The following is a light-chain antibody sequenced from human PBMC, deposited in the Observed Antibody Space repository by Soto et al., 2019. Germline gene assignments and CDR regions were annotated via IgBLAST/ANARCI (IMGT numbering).Light chain of an antibody. CDR2: EVT. CDR1: SSDVGSYNL. CDR3: CSYADSTTWV. Sequence: QSALTQPASVSGSPGQSITISCTGTSSDVGSYNLVSWYQQHPGKAPNLIIYEVTKRPSGVSNRFCGSKSGNTASLTISGLQAEDEADYYCCSYADSTTWVFGGGTKVTVL. V-gene: IGLV2-23*02. J-gene: IGLJ3*02.